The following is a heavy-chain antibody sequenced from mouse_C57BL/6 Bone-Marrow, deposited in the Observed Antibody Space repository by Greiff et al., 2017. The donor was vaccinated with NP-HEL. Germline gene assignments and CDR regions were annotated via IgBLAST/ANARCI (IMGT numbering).Heavy chain of an antibody. CDR1: GYGFSNYW. Sequence: VQRVESGAEPVKPGASGKVSCQASGYGFSNYWMNWGKQRPGKGLEWIGQIYPGDGDTNYNGKFKDKATLTADKSSSTAYMQLSRLTSEDSAVYFCARGAYWGQGTLVTVSA. J-gene: IGHJ3*01. CDR2: IYPGDGDT. CDR3: ARGAY. V-gene: IGHV1-80*01.